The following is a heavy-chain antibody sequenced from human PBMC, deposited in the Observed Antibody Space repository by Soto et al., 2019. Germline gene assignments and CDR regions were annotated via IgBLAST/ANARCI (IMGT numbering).Heavy chain of an antibody. Sequence: SDTLSLTCSVSGASINNFAYYWGWIRQPPGKGLEWIGTVYYNENTYYNPSLRSRVAISVDTAKNQFPLNLRSVTAADTAVYFCARRERYYGSPGWFDPWGQGTLVTAPQ. V-gene: IGHV4-39*01. J-gene: IGHJ5*01. CDR3: ARRERYYGSPGWFDP. D-gene: IGHD3-10*01. CDR1: GASINNFAYY. CDR2: VYYNENT.